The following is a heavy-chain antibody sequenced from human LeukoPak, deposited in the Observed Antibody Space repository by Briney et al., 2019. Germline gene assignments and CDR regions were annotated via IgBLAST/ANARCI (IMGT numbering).Heavy chain of an antibody. Sequence: GGSLRLSCAASGFTFRSYWMHWVRQAPGKGLVWVSRINRDGSNTNYADSVKGRFTISRDNAKNTLYSQMNSLGAEDTAVYYCARDADSNFDYWGQGTLVTVSS. CDR1: GFTFRSYW. V-gene: IGHV3-74*01. CDR2: INRDGSNT. D-gene: IGHD6-13*01. CDR3: ARDADSNFDY. J-gene: IGHJ4*02.